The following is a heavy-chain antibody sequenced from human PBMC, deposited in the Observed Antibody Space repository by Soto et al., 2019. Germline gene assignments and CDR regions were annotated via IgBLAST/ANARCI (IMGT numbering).Heavy chain of an antibody. CDR1: GYTFTSNG. CDR2: ISAYNGNT. D-gene: IGHD3-10*01. Sequence: ASVKVSCKASGYTFTSNGIRWVRQAPGQGLEWMGWISAYNGNTNYAQKLQGRVTMTTDTSTSTAYMELRSLRSDDTAVYYCARVTDFRYCYGSGSGAFDIWGQGTMVTVSS. V-gene: IGHV1-18*01. CDR3: ARVTDFRYCYGSGSGAFDI. J-gene: IGHJ3*02.